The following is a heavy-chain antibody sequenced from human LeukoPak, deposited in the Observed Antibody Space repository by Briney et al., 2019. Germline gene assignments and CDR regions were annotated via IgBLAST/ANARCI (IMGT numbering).Heavy chain of an antibody. CDR2: INHSGGT. CDR3: ALELVVPAALERLNAFDI. J-gene: IGHJ3*02. Sequence: SETLSLTCAVSGGSFSGFRWHWIRRPPGKGPEWIGEINHSGGTTYNASLKSRVTISVDTSKIQFSLNLTSVTAADTAVYYCALELVVPAALERLNAFDIWGHGTMVTVSS. D-gene: IGHD2-2*01. V-gene: IGHV4-34*01. CDR1: GGSFSGFR.